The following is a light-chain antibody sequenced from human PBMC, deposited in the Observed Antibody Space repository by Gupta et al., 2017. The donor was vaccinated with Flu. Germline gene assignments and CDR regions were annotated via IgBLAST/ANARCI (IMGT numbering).Light chain of an antibody. CDR2: GGS. CDR3: QHYGGSPWT. J-gene: IGKJ1*01. CDR1: QSVSSNY. Sequence: PGERATLSCRASQSVSSNYLAWYQQKPGQAPRLLIYGGSTRATGIPDRFSGGGSGTDLTLTISRLEPEDYAVYYCQHYGGSPWTFGQGTKVEIK. V-gene: IGKV3-20*01.